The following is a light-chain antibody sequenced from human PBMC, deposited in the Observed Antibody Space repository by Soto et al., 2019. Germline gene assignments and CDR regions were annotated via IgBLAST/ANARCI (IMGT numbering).Light chain of an antibody. CDR1: LGAVTRGYY. Sequence: QTVVTQEPYLTWPPGETVTLPWPPTLGAVTRGYYQNWFQQKPGQAPRALIYSTSNKHSWTPARFSGSLLGGKAALTLSGAQPEDEAEYYCLLYYGGGWVFGGGTKLTVL. CDR3: LLYYGGGWV. J-gene: IGLJ3*02. V-gene: IGLV7-43*01. CDR2: STS.